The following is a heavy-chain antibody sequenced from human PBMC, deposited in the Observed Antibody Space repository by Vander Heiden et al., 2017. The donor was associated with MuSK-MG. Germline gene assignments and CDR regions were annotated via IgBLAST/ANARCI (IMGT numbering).Heavy chain of an antibody. Sequence: EVQLVQSGAELKKPGESLKISCKGSGNSFNPYWIAWVRQMSGKGLEWMGVIYPDDSDTRYSPSLPGQVTISVDRSINTAYLQWSSLKASDSAIYYCARVASSLHCDDDTCHITHFDSWGQGTLVTVSS. D-gene: IGHD2-21*01. CDR3: ARVASSLHCDDDTCHITHFDS. CDR1: GNSFNPYW. CDR2: IYPDDSDT. J-gene: IGHJ4*02. V-gene: IGHV5-51*01.